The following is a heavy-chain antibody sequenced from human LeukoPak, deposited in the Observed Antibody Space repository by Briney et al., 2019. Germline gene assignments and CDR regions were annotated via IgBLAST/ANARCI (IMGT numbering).Heavy chain of an antibody. CDR1: GYTFTGYY. CDR2: INPNSGGT. D-gene: IGHD3-16*01. V-gene: IGHV1-2*02. CDR3: ARDLGDGDPCP. Sequence: ASVKVSCKASGYTFTGYYMHWVRQAPGQGLEWMGWINPNSGGTNYAQKFQGRVTMTRHTSISTAYMELSRLRSDDTAVYDCARDLGDGDPCPWGQGTLVTVSS. J-gene: IGHJ5*02.